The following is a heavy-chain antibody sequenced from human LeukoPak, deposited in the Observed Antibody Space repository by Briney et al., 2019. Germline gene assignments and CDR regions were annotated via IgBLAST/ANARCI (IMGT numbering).Heavy chain of an antibody. Sequence: ASVKVSFKASGYSFSSYYMHWVRQAPGQGLEWMGIINPNGGSTNYAQKFQGRVTMTRETSTSTVYMELNSLRSEHTAVYYCARGRSGSYYNIGYWGQGTLVTVSS. D-gene: IGHD3-10*01. J-gene: IGHJ4*02. CDR3: ARGRSGSYYNIGY. V-gene: IGHV1-46*01. CDR1: GYSFSSYY. CDR2: INPNGGST.